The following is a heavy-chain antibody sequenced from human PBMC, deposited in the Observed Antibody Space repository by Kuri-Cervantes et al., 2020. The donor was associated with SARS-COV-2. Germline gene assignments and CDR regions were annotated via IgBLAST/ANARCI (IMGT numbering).Heavy chain of an antibody. J-gene: IGHJ2*01. V-gene: IGHV3-7*01. Sequence: GESLKISCAGSEFTFSSYWVSWVRQAPGKGLEWVANINEDGSEKKYVDSVKGRFTISRDNAKNSLYLQMNSLRGEDTAVYYCARRGYFDLWGRGTLVTVSS. CDR1: EFTFSSYW. CDR3: ARRGYFDL. CDR2: INEDGSEK.